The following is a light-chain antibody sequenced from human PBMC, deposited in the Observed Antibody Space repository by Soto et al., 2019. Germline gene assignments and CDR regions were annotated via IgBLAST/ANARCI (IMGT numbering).Light chain of an antibody. V-gene: IGKV3D-20*01. CDR2: ATC. Sequence: VLTQSPSTLSLTPGERATLYWEATHCVTCAFLAWYQQKPGLATRLILYATCFTAPGIPDRFSGSAAGTVFTLTISRLDPEYFAVYYCQQYGSSASFGHGTKVDIK. J-gene: IGKJ1*01. CDR3: QQYGSSAS. CDR1: HCVTCAF.